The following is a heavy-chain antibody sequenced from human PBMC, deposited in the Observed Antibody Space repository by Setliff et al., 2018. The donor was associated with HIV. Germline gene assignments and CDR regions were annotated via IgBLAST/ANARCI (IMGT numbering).Heavy chain of an antibody. Sequence: GGSLRLSCAASGFTFSNYVMSWVRQTPGKGLEWVSVISSSGGRTYHADSVKGRFTISRDNSKNTLYLQMSSLRVEDTAVYYCARDLDPFFAMEIWGQGTTVTVSS. V-gene: IGHV3-23*01. CDR2: ISSSGGRT. CDR1: GFTFSNYV. CDR3: ARDLDPFFAMEI. J-gene: IGHJ6*02.